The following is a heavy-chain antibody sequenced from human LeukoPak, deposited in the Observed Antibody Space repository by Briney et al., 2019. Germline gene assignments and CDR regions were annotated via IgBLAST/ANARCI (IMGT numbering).Heavy chain of an antibody. CDR3: ASKRYSSGWYEV. Sequence: GGSLRLSCAASGFTFSSYGMHWVRQAPGKGLEWVAFIRYDGSNKYYADSVKGRFTISRDNAKNTLYLHMNSLTAEDTAVYYCASKRYSSGWYEVWGQGTLVTVSS. CDR1: GFTFSSYG. D-gene: IGHD6-19*01. J-gene: IGHJ4*02. V-gene: IGHV3-30*02. CDR2: IRYDGSNK.